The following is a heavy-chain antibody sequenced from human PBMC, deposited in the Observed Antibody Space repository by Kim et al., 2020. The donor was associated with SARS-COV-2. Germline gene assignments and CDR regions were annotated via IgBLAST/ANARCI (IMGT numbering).Heavy chain of an antibody. V-gene: IGHV1-69*01. CDR3: ARGGEATMILVAYDY. D-gene: IGHD3-22*01. Sequence: KFQGRVTITADESTSTAYMELSSLRSEDTAVYYCARGGEATMILVAYDYWGQGTLVTVSS. J-gene: IGHJ4*02.